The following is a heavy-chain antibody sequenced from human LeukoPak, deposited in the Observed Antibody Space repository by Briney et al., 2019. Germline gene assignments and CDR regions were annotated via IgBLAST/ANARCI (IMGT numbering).Heavy chain of an antibody. Sequence: PSETLSLTCTVSGGSISSSSYYWGWIPQPPGKGLEWIGSIHYSGSTYYNPSLKSRVTMSVDTSKSQFSLKLSSVTAADTAVYYCARRRSGGYYNFDYWGQGTLVTVSS. CDR3: ARRRSGGYYNFDY. V-gene: IGHV4-39*01. CDR2: IHYSGST. D-gene: IGHD1-26*01. CDR1: GGSISSSSYY. J-gene: IGHJ4*02.